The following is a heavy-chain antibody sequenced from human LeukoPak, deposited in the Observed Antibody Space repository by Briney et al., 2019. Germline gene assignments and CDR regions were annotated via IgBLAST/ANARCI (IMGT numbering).Heavy chain of an antibody. D-gene: IGHD3-10*01. Sequence: SETLSLTCAVYGGSFSGYYWSWIRQPPGKGLEWIGEINHSGSTNYNPSLKSRVTISVDTSKNQFSLKLSSVTAADTAVYYCARDHTMVRGVISYDAFDIWGQGTMVTVSS. CDR3: ARDHTMVRGVISYDAFDI. V-gene: IGHV4-34*01. CDR1: GGSFSGYY. CDR2: INHSGST. J-gene: IGHJ3*02.